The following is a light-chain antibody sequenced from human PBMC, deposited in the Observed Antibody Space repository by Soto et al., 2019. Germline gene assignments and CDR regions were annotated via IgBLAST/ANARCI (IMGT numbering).Light chain of an antibody. Sequence: DIVMTQSPDSLPVSLRGTATINCKHGQSVSYTSNNKNYLAWYQQKPGQPPKLLIYWASTRESGVPDRFSGSGSGTEFTLTIRSLQPDDLATYYCQHYNTSSQTFGQGTKVDIK. V-gene: IGKV4-1*01. J-gene: IGKJ1*01. CDR3: QHYNTSSQT. CDR2: WAS. CDR1: QSVSYTSNNKNY.